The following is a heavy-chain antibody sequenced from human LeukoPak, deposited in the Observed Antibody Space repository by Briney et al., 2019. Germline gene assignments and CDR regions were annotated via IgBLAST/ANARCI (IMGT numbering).Heavy chain of an antibody. Sequence: ASVKVSCKASGGTFSSYAISWVRQAPGQGLEWMGGIIPIFGTANYAQKLQGRVTMTTDTSTSTAYMELRSLRSDDTAVYYCARTIRVRGVINSQGWFDPWGQGTLVTVSS. D-gene: IGHD3-10*01. J-gene: IGHJ5*02. CDR2: IIPIFGTA. V-gene: IGHV1-69*05. CDR1: GGTFSSYA. CDR3: ARTIRVRGVINSQGWFDP.